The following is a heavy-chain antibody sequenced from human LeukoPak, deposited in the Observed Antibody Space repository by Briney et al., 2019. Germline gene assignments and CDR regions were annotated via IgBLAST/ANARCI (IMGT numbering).Heavy chain of an antibody. J-gene: IGHJ3*02. CDR3: ARGGGSYYFDAFDI. D-gene: IGHD1-26*01. Sequence: SETLSLTCTVSGGSISSYYWSWIRQPPGKGLEWIGYIYYSGSTNYNPSLKSRVTISVDTSKNQFSLKLSSVTAADTAVYYCARGGGSYYFDAFDIWGQGTMVTVSS. CDR2: IYYSGST. V-gene: IGHV4-59*01. CDR1: GGSISSYY.